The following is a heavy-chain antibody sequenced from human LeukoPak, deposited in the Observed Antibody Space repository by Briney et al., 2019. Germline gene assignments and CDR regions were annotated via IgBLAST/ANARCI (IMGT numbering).Heavy chain of an antibody. CDR3: ARADMATITVDY. CDR2: ISSSGSNI. J-gene: IGHJ4*02. CDR1: GFTFSSYA. D-gene: IGHD5-24*01. V-gene: IGHV3-48*03. Sequence: GGSLRLSCAASGFTFSSYALSWVRQAPGKGLKWVSYISSSGSNIYYADSVKGRFTISRDNAKNSLFLQMNSLRAEDTAVYYCARADMATITVDYWGQGTLVTVS.